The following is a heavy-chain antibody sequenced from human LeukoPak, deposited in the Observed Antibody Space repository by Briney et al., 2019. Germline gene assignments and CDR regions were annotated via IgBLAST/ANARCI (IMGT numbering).Heavy chain of an antibody. D-gene: IGHD4-17*01. Sequence: GGSLTLSCAGSGFNVSNYYMSWVRQAPGKGLEWVSLIYDSGEPFYADSVRGRFTVSRDNSKNTMYLQMNRLRVEDTAVYFCARDRAVTQDWVEFDPWGQGTLVTVSS. CDR3: ARDRAVTQDWVEFDP. CDR1: GFNVSNYY. CDR2: IYDSGEP. V-gene: IGHV3-66*03. J-gene: IGHJ5*02.